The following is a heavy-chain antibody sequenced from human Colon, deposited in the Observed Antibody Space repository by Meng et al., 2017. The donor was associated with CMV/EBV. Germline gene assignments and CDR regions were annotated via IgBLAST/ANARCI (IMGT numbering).Heavy chain of an antibody. V-gene: IGHV3-23*01. J-gene: IGHJ4*02. CDR1: GFTFSSYA. Sequence: GESLKISCAASGFTFSSYAMSWVRQAPGKGLEWVSAISGSGGSTYYADSVKGRLTISRDNSKNTLYLQMNSLRAEDTAVYYCAKEQNSGSYLCFDYWGQGTLVTVSS. D-gene: IGHD1-26*01. CDR3: AKEQNSGSYLCFDY. CDR2: ISGSGGST.